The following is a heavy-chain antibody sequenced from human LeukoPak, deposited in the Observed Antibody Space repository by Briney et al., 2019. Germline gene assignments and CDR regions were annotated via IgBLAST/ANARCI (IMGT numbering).Heavy chain of an antibody. Sequence: GGSLRHSCAASGFTFSSYSMNWVRQAPGKGLEWVSSISSSSTYIYYTDSVKGRFTVSRDNAKNSLYLQMNSLRAEDTAVYYCARGPDYYAGIAYYSDYWGQDPLVTVSS. V-gene: IGHV3-21*01. CDR2: ISSSSTYI. CDR3: ARGPDYYAGIAYYSDY. D-gene: IGHD3-22*01. J-gene: IGHJ4*02. CDR1: GFTFSSYS.